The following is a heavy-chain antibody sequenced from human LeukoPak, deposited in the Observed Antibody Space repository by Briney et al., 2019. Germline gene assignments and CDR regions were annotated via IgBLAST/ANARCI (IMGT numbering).Heavy chain of an antibody. CDR3: ARQSTVTTGQYHYIYI. J-gene: IGHJ6*03. D-gene: IGHD4-17*01. Sequence: PGGSLRLSCAASGFTFSTYSMNWVRQAPGKGLEWVSYISSSSSTIYYTDSVKGRFTISRDNAKNSLYLQMNSLRAEDTAVYYCARQSTVTTGQYHYIYIWGKGTTVTVSS. V-gene: IGHV3-48*01. CDR2: ISSSSSTI. CDR1: GFTFSTYS.